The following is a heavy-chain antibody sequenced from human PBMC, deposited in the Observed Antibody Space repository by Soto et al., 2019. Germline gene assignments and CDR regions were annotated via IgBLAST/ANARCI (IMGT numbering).Heavy chain of an antibody. CDR1: GFRFKRFV. V-gene: IGHV3-30*19. J-gene: IGHJ4*02. Sequence: QVQLVESGGGVVQPGTSLRLSCAASGFRFKRFVMHWVRQAPGKGLEWVAFTSYDGNNKDYGDSVKGRFTVSRDNSQNTLHLQMDFLRPEDTALYYCARWGTTGGFDLWGQGTLVSVSS. D-gene: IGHD3-16*01. CDR3: ARWGTTGGFDL. CDR2: TSYDGNNK.